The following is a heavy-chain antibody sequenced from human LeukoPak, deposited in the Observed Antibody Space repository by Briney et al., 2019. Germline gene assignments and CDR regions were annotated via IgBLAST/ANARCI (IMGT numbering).Heavy chain of an antibody. CDR2: ISDSGGST. J-gene: IGHJ4*02. Sequence: GGTLRLSCAASGFTFSSYGMSWVRQAPGKGLEWVSAISDSGGSTYYADSVKGRFTISRDNSKNTLYLQMNSLRAEDTAVYYCAKDKDYYGSGSYLNWGQGTLVTVSS. V-gene: IGHV3-23*01. CDR1: GFTFSSYG. D-gene: IGHD3-10*01. CDR3: AKDKDYYGSGSYLN.